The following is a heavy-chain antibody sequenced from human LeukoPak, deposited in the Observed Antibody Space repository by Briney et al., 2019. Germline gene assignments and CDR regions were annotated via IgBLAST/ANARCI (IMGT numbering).Heavy chain of an antibody. D-gene: IGHD2-15*01. J-gene: IGHJ6*02. Sequence: GGSLRLSCAASGFTFSNAWTSWVRQAPGKGLEWVGRIKSKTDGGTTDYAAPVKGRFTISRDDSKNTLYLQMNSLKTEDTAVYYCTTVVVVVVAATPGVMDVWGQGTTVTVSS. V-gene: IGHV3-15*01. CDR2: IKSKTDGGTT. CDR1: GFTFSNAW. CDR3: TTVVVVVVAATPGVMDV.